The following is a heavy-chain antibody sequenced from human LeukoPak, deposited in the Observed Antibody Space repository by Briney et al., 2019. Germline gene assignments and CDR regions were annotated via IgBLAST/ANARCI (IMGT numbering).Heavy chain of an antibody. D-gene: IGHD4/OR15-4a*01. CDR1: GFTFDNYA. Sequence: GGSLRLSCAASGFTFDNYAMNWVRQAPGKGLEWVLGISGSGVNTYYADSVKDRFTISRDNSKNTLYLQLNSLRGEDTAIYYCARDTSFNYGAHAMDVWGQGTTVTVSS. J-gene: IGHJ6*02. CDR2: ISGSGVNT. V-gene: IGHV3-23*01. CDR3: ARDTSFNYGAHAMDV.